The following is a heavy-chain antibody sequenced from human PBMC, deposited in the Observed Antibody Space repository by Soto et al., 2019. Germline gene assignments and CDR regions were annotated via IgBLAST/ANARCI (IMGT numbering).Heavy chain of an antibody. J-gene: IGHJ5*02. CDR3: AIDPFSGSSWSRGWFYP. V-gene: IGHV4-31*03. Sequence: SETLSLTCTVSGGSISSGGYYWSWIRQHPGKGLEWIGYIYYSGSTYYNPSLKSRVTISVDTSKNQFSLKLSSVTAADTAVYYCAIDPFSGSSWSRGWFYPWGQGTLVTVSS. CDR2: IYYSGST. CDR1: GGSISSGGYY. D-gene: IGHD6-13*01.